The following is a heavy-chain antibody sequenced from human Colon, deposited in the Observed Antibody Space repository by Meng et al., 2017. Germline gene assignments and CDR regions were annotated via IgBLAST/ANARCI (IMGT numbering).Heavy chain of an antibody. D-gene: IGHD4-17*01. CDR3: ARDLTRDYFYGMDV. CDR1: GFAISGYW. J-gene: IGHJ6*02. Sequence: LVEAGGGSVQPGGSLRLSCAASGFAISGYWMHWVRQAPGKGLEWVSRIKYDGSTTAYADSVKGRFTISRDNSKNTLYLQMNSLRAEDTAIYYCARDLTRDYFYGMDVWGQGTLVTVSS. V-gene: IGHV3-74*01. CDR2: IKYDGSTT.